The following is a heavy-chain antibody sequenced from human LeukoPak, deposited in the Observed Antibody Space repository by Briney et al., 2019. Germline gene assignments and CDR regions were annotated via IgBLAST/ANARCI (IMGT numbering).Heavy chain of an antibody. CDR2: IYYSGNT. CDR1: GGSISSSSYS. V-gene: IGHV4-39*07. D-gene: IGHD1-26*01. Sequence: SETLSLTCTVSGGSISSSSYSWAWIRQPPGKGLQWIGSIYYSGNTYYNPSLKSRVTISVDTSKNQFSLKLSSVTAADTAVYYCARDLGGYYDTGLEYWGQGTLVTVSS. J-gene: IGHJ4*02. CDR3: ARDLGGYYDTGLEY.